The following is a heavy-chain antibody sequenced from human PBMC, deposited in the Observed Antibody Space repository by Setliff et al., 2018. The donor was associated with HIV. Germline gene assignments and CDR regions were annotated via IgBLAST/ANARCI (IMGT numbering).Heavy chain of an antibody. CDR2: INAYNGNA. CDR3: ARVSRGIFDSWPPCY. CDR1: GYTFTSYG. V-gene: IGHV1-18*01. Sequence: ASVKVSCKASGYTFTSYGISWVRQAPGQGLEWMGWINAYNGNANYVQDLQGRVTMTTDRSTSTAYMELRSLRSDDTAVYYCARVSRGIFDSWPPCYWGQGTLVTVSS. D-gene: IGHD3-9*01. J-gene: IGHJ4*02.